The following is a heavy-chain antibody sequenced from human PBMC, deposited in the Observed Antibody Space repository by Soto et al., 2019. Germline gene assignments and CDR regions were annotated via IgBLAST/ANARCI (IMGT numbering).Heavy chain of an antibody. CDR3: AADQIGNYDFWSGYGGMDV. D-gene: IGHD3-3*01. CDR1: GFTFTSSA. Sequence: ASVKVSCKASGFTFTSSAVQWVRQARGQRLEWIGWIVVGSGNTNYAQKFQERVTITRDMSTSTAYMELSSLRSEDTAVYYCAADQIGNYDFWSGYGGMDVWGQGTTVTVSS. CDR2: IVVGSGNT. J-gene: IGHJ6*02. V-gene: IGHV1-58*01.